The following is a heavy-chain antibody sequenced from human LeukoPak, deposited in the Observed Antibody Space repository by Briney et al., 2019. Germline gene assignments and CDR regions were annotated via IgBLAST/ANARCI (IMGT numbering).Heavy chain of an antibody. D-gene: IGHD4-11*01. V-gene: IGHV3-66*02. J-gene: IGHJ4*02. Sequence: GGSLRLSCAASGFTVSSNYMSWVRQAPGKGLEWVSVIYSGGSTYYADSVKGRFTISRDNSKNTLYLQMNSLRAEDTAVYYCARILTSTSTVLDYWGQGTLVTVSS. CDR2: IYSGGST. CDR1: GFTVSSNY. CDR3: ARILTSTSTVLDY.